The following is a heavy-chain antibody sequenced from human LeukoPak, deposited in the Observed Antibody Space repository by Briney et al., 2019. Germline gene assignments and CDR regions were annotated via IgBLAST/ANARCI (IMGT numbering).Heavy chain of an antibody. V-gene: IGHV4-61*01. D-gene: IGHD4-17*01. J-gene: IGHJ3*02. CDR3: ARDEITVTGAFDI. CDR1: GGSISTSNYY. Sequence: SETLSLTCTVSGGSISTSNYYWGWIRQPPGKGLEWIGYIYYSGSTNYNPSLKSRVTISVDTSKNQFSLKLSSVTAADTAVYYCARDEITVTGAFDIWGQGTMVTVSS. CDR2: IYYSGST.